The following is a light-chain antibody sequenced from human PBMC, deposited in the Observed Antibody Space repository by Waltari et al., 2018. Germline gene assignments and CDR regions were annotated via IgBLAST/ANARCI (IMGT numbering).Light chain of an antibody. CDR3: YCRDSSGNSPSA. J-gene: IGLJ2*01. V-gene: IGLV3-19*01. CDR2: GKY. Sequence: SSALTQYPAVSVALGQTDRLTCQDHSLRSYYARCYQQKPGQTPVLLIYGKYNRPSAIADRFSCSSSGNTATSTMTGAQAEDEADDYYYCRDSSGNSPSAFGGGTKLTVL. CDR1: SLRSYY.